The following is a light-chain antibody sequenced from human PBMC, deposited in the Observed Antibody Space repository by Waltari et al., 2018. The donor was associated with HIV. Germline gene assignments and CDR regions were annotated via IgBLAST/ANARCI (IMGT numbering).Light chain of an antibody. CDR2: LEGGGGD. CDR3: ETWDSSTWV. V-gene: IGLV4-60*02. J-gene: IGLJ3*02. Sequence: QPVLTQSSSASASLGSSVKLTCTLTSGHSRNIIAWHQQQPGKAPRYLMKLEGGGGDNKGSGVPYRFSGSSFGADRYLTISNLQFEDEADYYCETWDSSTWVFGGGTKVTVL. CDR1: SGHSRNI.